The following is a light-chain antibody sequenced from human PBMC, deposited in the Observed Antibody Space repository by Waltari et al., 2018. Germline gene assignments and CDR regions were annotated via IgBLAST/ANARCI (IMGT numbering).Light chain of an antibody. V-gene: IGKV3-20*01. CDR3: QQYGTSPRIT. CDR1: QSVSSSY. Sequence: EVVLTQSPGTLSLSPGERATLSCRASQSVSSSYLAWYQQKHGQAPRLLIYGASSTATVIPDMFSVSGSGTDFTLTISRLEPEDFAVYYCQQYGTSPRITFGQGTRLEIK. CDR2: GAS. J-gene: IGKJ5*01.